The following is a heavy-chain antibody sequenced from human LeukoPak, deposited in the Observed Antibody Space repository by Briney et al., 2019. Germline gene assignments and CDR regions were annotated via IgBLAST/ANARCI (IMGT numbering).Heavy chain of an antibody. J-gene: IGHJ4*02. CDR2: VRYDESNK. CDR3: AKDSNTGYVSVGPDY. V-gene: IGHV3-30*02. Sequence: GGSLRLSCQTSGFVFSNYGMHWVRQAPGKGLEWVAFVRYDESNKYYADSLKGRFTISRDNSRNTVYLQINSLRAGDTGVYSCAKDSNTGYVSVGPDYWGLGTLVTVSS. CDR1: GFVFSNYG. D-gene: IGHD5-12*01.